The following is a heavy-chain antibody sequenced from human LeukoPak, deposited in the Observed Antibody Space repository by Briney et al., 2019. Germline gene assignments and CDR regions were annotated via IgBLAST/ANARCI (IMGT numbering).Heavy chain of an antibody. Sequence: GGSLRPSCAASGFTFSSYEMNWVRQAPGKGLEWVSYISSSGSTIYYTDSVKGRFTISRDNAKNSLYLQMKSLGAEDTAVYYCARGSGIYAYWGQGTLVTVSS. CDR2: ISSSGSTI. CDR3: ARGSGIYAY. J-gene: IGHJ4*02. V-gene: IGHV3-48*03. CDR1: GFTFSSYE. D-gene: IGHD5-12*01.